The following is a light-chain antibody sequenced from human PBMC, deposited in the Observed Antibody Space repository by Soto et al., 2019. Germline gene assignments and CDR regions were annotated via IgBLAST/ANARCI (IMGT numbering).Light chain of an antibody. CDR1: QSVSTN. Sequence: EVVLTQSPATLSLSPGERASLSCRASQSVSTNLAWYQQKPGQAPSLLIYGASTRATGIPARFSGSGSATEFTLTISSLKSEDFAAYYCQQYNDWPPWTFGQGTKVEIK. V-gene: IGKV3D-15*01. CDR3: QQYNDWPPWT. J-gene: IGKJ1*01. CDR2: GAS.